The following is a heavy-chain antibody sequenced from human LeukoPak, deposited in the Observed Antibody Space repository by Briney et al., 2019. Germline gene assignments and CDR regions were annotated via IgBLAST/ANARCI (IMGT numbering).Heavy chain of an antibody. Sequence: GASVKVSCRASGYTFTGYYMHWVRQAPGQGLEWMGWISAYNGNTNYAQKLQGRVTMTTDTSTSTAYMELRSLRSDDTAVYYCAVRDYDSSGFDYWGQGTLVTVSS. J-gene: IGHJ4*02. CDR3: AVRDYDSSGFDY. D-gene: IGHD3-22*01. V-gene: IGHV1-18*04. CDR1: GYTFTGYY. CDR2: ISAYNGNT.